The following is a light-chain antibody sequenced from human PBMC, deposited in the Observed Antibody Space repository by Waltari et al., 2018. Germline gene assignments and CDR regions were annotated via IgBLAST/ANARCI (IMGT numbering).Light chain of an antibody. CDR2: YDS. J-gene: IGLJ3*02. Sequence: SYVLTQPPSVSVAPGKTARITCGGNDIGRKTVHWYQQRPGRAPLLVIHYDSDRPSGIPERRSGSKSGNTATLTISRVEVGDEADYYCQVWDRGAHWVFGGGTKLTVL. CDR3: QVWDRGAHWV. CDR1: DIGRKT. V-gene: IGLV3-21*04.